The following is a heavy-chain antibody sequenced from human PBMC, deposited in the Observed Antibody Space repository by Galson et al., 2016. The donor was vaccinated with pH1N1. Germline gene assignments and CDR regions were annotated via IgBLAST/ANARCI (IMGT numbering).Heavy chain of an antibody. V-gene: IGHV4-39*01. J-gene: IGHJ4*02. CDR1: GGSISSSSYY. D-gene: IGHD4-17*01. Sequence: ETLSLTCTVSGGSISSSSYYWGWIRQPPGKGMEWIGNIYYSGSTYYNPSLKIRVTISVDTSKNQFSLKLISVTAADTAVYSCAGHNYGDYVGYFDYWGQGTLVTVSS. CDR3: AGHNYGDYVGYFDY. CDR2: IYYSGST.